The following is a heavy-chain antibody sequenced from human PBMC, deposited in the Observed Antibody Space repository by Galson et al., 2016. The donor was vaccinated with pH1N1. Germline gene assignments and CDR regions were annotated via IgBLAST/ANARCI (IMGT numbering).Heavy chain of an antibody. CDR3: ARHPRYYDSSGYYFDY. V-gene: IGHV4-38-2*01. D-gene: IGHD3-22*01. CDR2: IYHSGTT. Sequence: SETLSLTCAVSGYSIKNGYYWGWIRQPPGKGLEWIGIIYHSGTTYYNPSLRSRVSLSVDRSKNQFSLRLRSMTAADTAVYYCARHPRYYDSSGYYFDYWGQGSLVTVSS. J-gene: IGHJ4*02. CDR1: GYSIKNGYY.